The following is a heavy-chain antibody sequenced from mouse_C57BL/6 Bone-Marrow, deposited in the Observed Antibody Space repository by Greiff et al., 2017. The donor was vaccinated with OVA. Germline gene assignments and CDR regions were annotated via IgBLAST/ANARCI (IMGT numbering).Heavy chain of an antibody. Sequence: VQLQQSGAELVKPGASVKISCKASGYAFSSYWMNWVKQRPGKGLEWIGQIYPGDGDTNYNGKFKGKATLTADKSSSTAYMPLSSLTSEDSAVYFGARDYYGSSHWYFDVWGTGTTVTVSA. CDR1: GYAFSSYW. CDR2: IYPGDGDT. CDR3: ARDYYGSSHWYFDV. D-gene: IGHD1-1*01. V-gene: IGHV1-80*01. J-gene: IGHJ1*03.